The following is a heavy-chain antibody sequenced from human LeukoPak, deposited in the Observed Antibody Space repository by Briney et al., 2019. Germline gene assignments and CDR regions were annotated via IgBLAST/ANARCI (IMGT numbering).Heavy chain of an antibody. D-gene: IGHD1-26*01. V-gene: IGHV3-23*01. J-gene: IGHJ5*02. CDR3: ALHHGSYYLGRWFDP. CDR2: VSGSGDST. Sequence: GSLRLSCVASGLTFSNFWMNWVRQAPGKGLEWVSGVSGSGDSTHYADSVKGRFTISRDNSKNTLYLQMNSLRAEDTAVYYCALHHGSYYLGRWFDPWGQGTLVTVSS. CDR1: GLTFSNFW.